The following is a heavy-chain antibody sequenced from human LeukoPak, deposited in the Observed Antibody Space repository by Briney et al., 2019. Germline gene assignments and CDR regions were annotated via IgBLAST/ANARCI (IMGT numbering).Heavy chain of an antibody. D-gene: IGHD3-22*01. CDR2: MYYSGST. J-gene: IGHJ6*03. V-gene: IGHV4-39*07. Sequence: SETLSLTCTVSGGSISSSSYYWGWIRQPPGKGLEWIGSMYYSGSTYYNPSLKGRVTISVDTSKNQFSLKLSSVTAADTAVYYCARVGYSYYNYMDVWGKGTTVTVSS. CDR1: GGSISSSSYY. CDR3: ARVGYSYYNYMDV.